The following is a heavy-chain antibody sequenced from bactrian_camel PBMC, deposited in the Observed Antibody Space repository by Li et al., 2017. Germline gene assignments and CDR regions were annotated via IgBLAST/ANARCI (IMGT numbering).Heavy chain of an antibody. CDR2: LETDGTT. V-gene: IGHV3S55*01. CDR1: GFIFDDSD. J-gene: IGHJ6*01. CDR3: AAQHGGGLPDYSSIWCS. D-gene: IGHD4*01. Sequence: HVQLVESGGGTVQAGGSLRLSCTGSGFIFDDSDKAWYRQGPGGGCELVATLETDGTTYYPASAKSRFTISQDNTRNTVYLQLIDLKPDDTAVYYCAAQHGGGLPDYSSIWCSRSQGTQVTVS.